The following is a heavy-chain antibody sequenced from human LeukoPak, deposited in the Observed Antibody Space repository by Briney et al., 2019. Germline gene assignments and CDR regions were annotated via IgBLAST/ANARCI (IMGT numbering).Heavy chain of an antibody. CDR1: GFTFSSYW. D-gene: IGHD3-10*01. CDR3: ARPGQGVRGVLFDY. V-gene: IGHV3-7*01. CDR2: IKQDGSEK. Sequence: PGGSLRLSCAASGFTFSSYWMSWVRQAPGKGLEWVANIKQDGSEKYYVDSVKGRFTISRDNAKNSLYLQMNSLRAEDTAVYYCARPGQGVRGVLFDYWGQGTLVTVSS. J-gene: IGHJ4*02.